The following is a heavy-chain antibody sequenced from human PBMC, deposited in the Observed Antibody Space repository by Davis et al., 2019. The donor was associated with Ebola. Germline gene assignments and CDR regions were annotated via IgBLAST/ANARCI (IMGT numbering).Heavy chain of an antibody. CDR1: GDSVSSAG. CDR3: ARGWLRGGMDV. CDR2: TYYKSKWYN. Sequence: HSQTLSLTCAISGDSVSSAGWNWIRQSPSRGLEWLGRTYYKSKWYNDYAVSVKSRITINPDTSKNQFSLQFNSVTPEETALYYCARGWLRGGMDVWGEGTTVTVSS. V-gene: IGHV6-1*01. J-gene: IGHJ6*04. D-gene: IGHD5-18*01.